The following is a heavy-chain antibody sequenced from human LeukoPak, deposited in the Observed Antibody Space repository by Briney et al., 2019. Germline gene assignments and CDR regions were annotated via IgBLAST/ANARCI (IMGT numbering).Heavy chain of an antibody. CDR1: GFTFSSHA. J-gene: IGHJ6*02. CDR3: VRGLVGIIHYAMDV. Sequence: GGSLRLSCAASGFTFSSHAMGWVRQAPGKGLEWVSSINERGDDTYYADSVEGRFTISRDNSKNTLFLQMNSLRAEDTAVYYCVRGLVGIIHYAMDVWGQGTTVTVSS. CDR2: INERGDDT. V-gene: IGHV3-23*01. D-gene: IGHD6-6*01.